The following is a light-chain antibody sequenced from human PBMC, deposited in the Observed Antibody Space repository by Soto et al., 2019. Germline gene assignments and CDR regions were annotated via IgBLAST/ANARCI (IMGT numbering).Light chain of an antibody. Sequence: DIQMTQAPSSLSASVGDRVTITCRASQSISSYLNWYQQKPGKAPKLLIYAASSLQSGVPSRFSGSGSSTDFSLTTISLQHEDFATYYCQQSYSTPPEYTFGQGTKLEIK. CDR3: QQSYSTPPEYT. CDR2: AAS. J-gene: IGKJ2*01. CDR1: QSISSY. V-gene: IGKV1-39*01.